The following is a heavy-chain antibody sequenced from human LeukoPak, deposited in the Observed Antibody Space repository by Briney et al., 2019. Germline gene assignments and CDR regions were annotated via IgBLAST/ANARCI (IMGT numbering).Heavy chain of an antibody. CDR2: IWYDGSNK. CDR3: ARGGPYYDFWSGQTDY. CDR1: GFTFSSYG. J-gene: IGHJ4*02. D-gene: IGHD3-3*01. Sequence: GGSLRLSCAASGFTFSSYGRQWVRQAPGKGLEWVAVIWYDGSNKYYADSMKGGFTIARDNSKNTLYLQMNSLRAEDTAVYYCARGGPYYDFWSGQTDYWGQGTLVTVSS. V-gene: IGHV3-33*01.